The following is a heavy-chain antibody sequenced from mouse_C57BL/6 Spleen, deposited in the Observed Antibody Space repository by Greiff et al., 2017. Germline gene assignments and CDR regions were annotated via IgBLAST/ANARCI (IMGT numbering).Heavy chain of an antibody. J-gene: IGHJ3*01. CDR1: GYTFTSYG. Sequence: VQLQQSGAELARPGASVKLSCKASGYTFTSYGISWVKQRTGQGLEWIGEIYPRSGNPYYNEKFKGKATLTADNSSSTAYMELRSLTSEDSAVYFCARSDYYGSSYPAWFAYWGQGTLVTVAA. CDR2: IYPRSGNP. CDR3: ARSDYYGSSYPAWFAY. D-gene: IGHD1-1*01. V-gene: IGHV1-81*01.